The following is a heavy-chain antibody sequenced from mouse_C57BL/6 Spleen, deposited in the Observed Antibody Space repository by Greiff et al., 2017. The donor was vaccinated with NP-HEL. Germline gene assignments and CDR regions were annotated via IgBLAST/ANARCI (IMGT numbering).Heavy chain of an antibody. J-gene: IGHJ2*01. V-gene: IGHV1-15*01. D-gene: IGHD2-1*01. CDR3: TRWDYYGNLRYFDY. CDR1: GYTFNDYE. CDR2: IDPETGGT. Sequence: QVQLQQSGAELVRPGASVTLSCKASGYTFNDYEMHWVKQTPVHGLEWIGAIDPETGGTAYNQKFKGKAILTADKSSSTAYMELRSLTSEDSAVYYCTRWDYYGNLRYFDYWGQGTTLTVSS.